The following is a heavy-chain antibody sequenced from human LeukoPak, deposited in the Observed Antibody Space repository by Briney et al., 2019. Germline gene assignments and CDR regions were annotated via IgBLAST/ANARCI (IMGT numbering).Heavy chain of an antibody. V-gene: IGHV3-11*04. D-gene: IGHD3-22*01. J-gene: IGHJ4*02. CDR3: ARDTYYYDSSGYYHLFDY. CDR2: ISSSGSTI. Sequence: GGSLRLSCAASGFTFSDYYMSWIRQAPGKGLEWVSYISSSGSTIYYADSVKGRFTISRDNAKNSLYLQMNSLGAEDTAVYYCARDTYYYDSSGYYHLFDYWGQGTLVTVSS. CDR1: GFTFSDYY.